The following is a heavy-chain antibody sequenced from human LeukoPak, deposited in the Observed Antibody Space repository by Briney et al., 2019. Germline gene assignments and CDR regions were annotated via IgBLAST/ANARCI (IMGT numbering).Heavy chain of an antibody. V-gene: IGHV3-48*02. CDR1: GFTFSSYS. J-gene: IGHJ6*02. CDR2: ISSSSSTI. CDR3: ARGGIAVVSAAPLYYYYGMDV. D-gene: IGHD2-2*01. Sequence: GGSLRLSCAASGFTFSSYSMNWVRQAQGKGLEWVSYISSSSSTIYYADSVKGRFTISRDNAKNSLYLQMNSLRDEDTAVYYCARGGIAVVSAAPLYYYYGMDVWGQGTTVTVSS.